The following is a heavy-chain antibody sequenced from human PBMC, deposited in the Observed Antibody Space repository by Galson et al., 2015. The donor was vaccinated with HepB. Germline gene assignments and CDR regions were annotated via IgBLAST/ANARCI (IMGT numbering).Heavy chain of an antibody. V-gene: IGHV1-8*02. Sequence: SVKVSCKASGGTFSNNVISWVRQATGQGLEWMGWMNPNSGTTGCAQKFQGRLTMTRSTSISTAYMELSSLRSEDTAVYYCARGRPCSSTSCFPFDAFHIWGQGTVVTVSS. CDR3: ARGRPCSSTSCFPFDAFHI. J-gene: IGHJ3*02. CDR2: MNPNSGTT. CDR1: GGTFSNNV. D-gene: IGHD2-2*01.